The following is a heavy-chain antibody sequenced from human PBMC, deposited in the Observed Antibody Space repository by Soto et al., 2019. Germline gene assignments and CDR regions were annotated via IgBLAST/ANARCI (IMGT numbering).Heavy chain of an antibody. CDR2: INTSSSNI. Sequence: EVQLVESGGGLVQPGESLRLSCAASGFTFSSYSLNWVRQAPGKGLEWVSYINTSSSNIYYADSVKGRFTISRDNANNSLYLQMNSLRDGDTAVYYCARDWYSNALAPDAFDIWGQGTMVIVSS. CDR1: GFTFSSYS. J-gene: IGHJ3*02. D-gene: IGHD5-18*01. CDR3: ARDWYSNALAPDAFDI. V-gene: IGHV3-48*02.